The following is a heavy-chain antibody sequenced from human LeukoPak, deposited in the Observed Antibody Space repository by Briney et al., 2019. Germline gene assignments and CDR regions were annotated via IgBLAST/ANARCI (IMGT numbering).Heavy chain of an antibody. CDR1: GGSISNYY. Sequence: SETLSLTCTVSGGSISNYYWSWIRQPPGKGLEWIGYIYYSGSTNYNPSLKSRVTISVDTSKNQFSLKLSSVTAADTAVYYCAREGDSSVFDYWGQGTLVTVSS. J-gene: IGHJ4*02. CDR2: IYYSGST. V-gene: IGHV4-59*01. CDR3: AREGDSSVFDY. D-gene: IGHD3-22*01.